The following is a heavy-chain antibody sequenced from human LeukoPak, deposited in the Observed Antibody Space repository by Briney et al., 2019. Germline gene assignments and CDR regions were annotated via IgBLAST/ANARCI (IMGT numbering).Heavy chain of an antibody. V-gene: IGHV1-69*06. Sequence: SVKVSCKASGGTFSSYAISWVRQAPGQGLEWMGGIIPIFGTANYAQKFQGRVTITADKSTSTAYMELSSLRSEDTAVYYCAIPTDSGWSLRAGAFDIWGQGTMVTVSS. CDR3: AIPTDSGWSLRAGAFDI. CDR1: GGTFSSYA. CDR2: IIPIFGTA. D-gene: IGHD6-19*01. J-gene: IGHJ3*02.